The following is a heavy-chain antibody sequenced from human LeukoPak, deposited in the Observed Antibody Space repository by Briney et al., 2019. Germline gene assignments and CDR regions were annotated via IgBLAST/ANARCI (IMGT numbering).Heavy chain of an antibody. CDR3: GRQSWAAAGPDY. CDR1: GGSISSSSYY. J-gene: IGHJ4*02. CDR2: IYYSGST. V-gene: IGHV4-39*01. D-gene: IGHD6-13*01. Sequence: SETLSLTCTVSGGSISSSSYYWGWIRQPPGKGLEWIGSIYYSGSTYYHPSLKSRVTISVDTSKNQFSLKLSSVTAADTAVYYCGRQSWAAAGPDYWGQGTLVTVSS.